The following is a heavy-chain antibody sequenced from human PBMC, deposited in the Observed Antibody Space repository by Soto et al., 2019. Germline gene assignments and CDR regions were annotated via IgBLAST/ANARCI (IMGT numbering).Heavy chain of an antibody. CDR1: GYSISSGYY. CDR3: ARAYGFSWYDGIGV. Sequence: PSETLSLTCAVSGYSISSGYYWGWIRQPPGKGLEWIGSIYYSGSTNYNPSLKSRVTMSVDTSKNQFSLKLTSVTAADTAVYYCARAYGFSWYDGIGVWGQGTTVTVSS. D-gene: IGHD3-10*01. V-gene: IGHV4-38-2*01. J-gene: IGHJ6*02. CDR2: IYYSGST.